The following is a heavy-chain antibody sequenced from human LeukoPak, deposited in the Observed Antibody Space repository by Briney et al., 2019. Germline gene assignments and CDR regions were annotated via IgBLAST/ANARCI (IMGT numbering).Heavy chain of an antibody. CDR1: GFTVGDYA. D-gene: IGHD2-2*01. V-gene: IGHV3-43D*04. CDR3: AKDHCSSPSCYADY. CDR2: ISWDGGST. Sequence: SGGSLRLSCAASGFTVGDYAMHWVRQAPGKGLECVSLISWDGGSTYYADSVKGRFTISRDNSKNSLYLQMNSLRAEDTASYYCAKDHCSSPSCYADYWGQGTLVTVSS. J-gene: IGHJ4*02.